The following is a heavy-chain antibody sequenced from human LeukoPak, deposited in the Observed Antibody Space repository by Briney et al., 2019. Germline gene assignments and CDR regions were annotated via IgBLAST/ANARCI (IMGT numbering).Heavy chain of an antibody. CDR3: ARDQLPSGWYGGDAFDI. Sequence: GGSLTLSCAASGFTFSTYAMSWVRQAPGQGLEWVSGIVGSDGSIYYADSVKGRFTISRDNAKNSLYLQMNSLRAEDTAVYYCARDQLPSGWYGGDAFDIWGQGTMVTVSS. J-gene: IGHJ3*02. CDR2: IVGSDGSI. CDR1: GFTFSTYA. D-gene: IGHD6-19*01. V-gene: IGHV3-23*01.